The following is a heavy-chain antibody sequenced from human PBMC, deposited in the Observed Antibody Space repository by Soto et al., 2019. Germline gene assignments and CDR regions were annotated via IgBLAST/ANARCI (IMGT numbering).Heavy chain of an antibody. J-gene: IGHJ6*03. D-gene: IGHD3-3*01. CDR3: ARGRRVWSGHSTYYYYMDV. CDR1: GYTFTSYD. Sequence: ASVKVFCKASGYTFTSYDINWVRQATGQGLEWMGWMNPNSGNTGYAQKFQGRVTMTRNTSISTAYMELSSLRSEDTAVYYCARGRRVWSGHSTYYYYMDVWGKGTTVTVSS. CDR2: MNPNSGNT. V-gene: IGHV1-8*01.